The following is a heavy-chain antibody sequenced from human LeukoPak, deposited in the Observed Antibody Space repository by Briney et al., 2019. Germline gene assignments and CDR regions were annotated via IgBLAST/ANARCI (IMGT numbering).Heavy chain of an antibody. CDR2: IIPIFGTA. CDR3: ATGLRYSYGSNGAFDI. D-gene: IGHD5-18*01. V-gene: IGHV1-69*05. J-gene: IGHJ3*02. CDR1: GGTFSSYA. Sequence: GASVKVSCKASGGTFSSYAISWVRQAPGQGLEWMGGIIPIFGTANYAQKFQGRVTITTDESTSTAYMELSSLRSEDTAVYYCATGLRYSYGSNGAFDIWGQGTMVTVSS.